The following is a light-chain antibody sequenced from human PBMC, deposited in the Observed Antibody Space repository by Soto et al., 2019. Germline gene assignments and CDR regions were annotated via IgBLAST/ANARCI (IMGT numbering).Light chain of an antibody. CDR2: DVS. Sequence: QSVLTQPASVSGSPGQSITISCTGTSSDVGGYNYVSWYQQHPGKAPKLMIYDVSNRSSGVSNRFSGSKSGNTASLTISGLQAEDEADYYCSSYTSSSTLVFGTGTKVTV. J-gene: IGLJ1*01. CDR1: SSDVGGYNY. V-gene: IGLV2-14*01. CDR3: SSYTSSSTLV.